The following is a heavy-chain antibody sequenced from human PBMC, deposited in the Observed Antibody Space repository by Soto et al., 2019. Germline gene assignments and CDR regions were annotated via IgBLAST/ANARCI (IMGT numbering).Heavy chain of an antibody. CDR2: IYYSGST. D-gene: IGHD2-2*01. V-gene: IGHV4-59*08. Sequence: SETLSLTCTVSGGSISSYYWSWIRQPPGKGLEWIGYIYYSGSTNYNPSLKSRVTISVDTSKNQFSLKLSSVTAADTAVYYCARRLGYCSSTSCYTWFDPWGQGALVTVSS. CDR3: ARRLGYCSSTSCYTWFDP. J-gene: IGHJ5*02. CDR1: GGSISSYY.